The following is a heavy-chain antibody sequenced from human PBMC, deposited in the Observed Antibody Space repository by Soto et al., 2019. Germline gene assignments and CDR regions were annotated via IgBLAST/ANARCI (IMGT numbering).Heavy chain of an antibody. CDR1: GGSISSGGYY. CDR2: IYYSGST. V-gene: IGHV4-31*03. D-gene: IGHD3-10*01. Sequence: SETLSLTCTVSGGSISSGGYYWSWIRQHPGKGLEWIGYIYYSGSTYYNPSLKSRVTISVDTSKDQFSLKLSSVTAADTAVYYCASQTGVDYYGSGSPAGFDYWGQGTLVTVSS. CDR3: ASQTGVDYYGSGSPAGFDY. J-gene: IGHJ4*02.